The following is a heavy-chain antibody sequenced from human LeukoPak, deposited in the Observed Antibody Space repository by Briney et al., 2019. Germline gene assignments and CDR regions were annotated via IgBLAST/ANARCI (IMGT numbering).Heavy chain of an antibody. Sequence: ASVKVSCKASGYTFTVYYMHWVRQAPGQGLEWMGCINPNSGGTNYAQKFQGRVTMTRDTSISTAYMELSRLRSDDTAVYYCARDQSLSRPFGRPGYWGQGTLVTVSS. J-gene: IGHJ4*02. CDR3: ARDQSLSRPFGRPGY. CDR1: GYTFTVYY. D-gene: IGHD3-3*01. CDR2: INPNSGGT. V-gene: IGHV1-2*02.